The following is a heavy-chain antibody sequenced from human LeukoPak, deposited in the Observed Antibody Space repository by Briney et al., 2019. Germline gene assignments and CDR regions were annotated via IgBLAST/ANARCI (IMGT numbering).Heavy chain of an antibody. J-gene: IGHJ4*02. V-gene: IGHV3-30*02. CDR2: IRYDGNEK. Sequence: GGSLRLSCAASEFTFSSYGMHWVRQAPGKGLEWVAFIRYDGNEKYYGDSVKGRFTISRDNSKNTLYLQMNSLRDEGSAVYYCAKDVVGQQWLENYWGQGTLVTVSS. D-gene: IGHD6-19*01. CDR3: AKDVVGQQWLENY. CDR1: EFTFSSYG.